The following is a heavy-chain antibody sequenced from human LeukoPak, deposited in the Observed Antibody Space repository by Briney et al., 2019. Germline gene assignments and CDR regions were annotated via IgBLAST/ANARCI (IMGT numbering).Heavy chain of an antibody. V-gene: IGHV4-38-2*01. J-gene: IGHJ4*02. CDR3: ASLGYCSSTSCD. CDR1: GYSISSGYY. Sequence: PSETLSLTCAVSGYSISSGYYWGWIRQPPGKGLEWIGSIYHSGSTYYNPSLKSLVTISVDTSKNQFSLKLSSVTAADTAVYYCASLGYCSSTSCDWGQGTLVTVSS. D-gene: IGHD2-2*01. CDR2: IYHSGST.